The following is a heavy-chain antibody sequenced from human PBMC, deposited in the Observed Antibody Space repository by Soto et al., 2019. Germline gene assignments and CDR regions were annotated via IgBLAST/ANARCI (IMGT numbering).Heavy chain of an antibody. CDR1: GYTFSSHG. V-gene: IGHV1-18*01. CDR2: ISTWSGDT. Sequence: QVQLVQSGAEVKKPGASVKVSCKPSGYTFSSHGLSWVRQAPGQGLEWLGWISTWSGDTNYAQKFQGRVTMTIDRGTSTVYMEVKSLRSDDTAVYYCARDYTITREDCFDPWGQGTLVTVSS. CDR3: ARDYTITREDCFDP. D-gene: IGHD3-10*01. J-gene: IGHJ5*02.